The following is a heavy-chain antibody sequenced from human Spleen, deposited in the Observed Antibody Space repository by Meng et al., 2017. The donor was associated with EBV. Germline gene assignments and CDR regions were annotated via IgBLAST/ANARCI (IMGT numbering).Heavy chain of an antibody. D-gene: IGHD2-15*01. CDR3: SRASCGGVSRFGGGSDY. Sequence: QVHQQESGPGLVKPSVTLSLPCPVSGGSISNFYCCWIRQSPGKGLEWIGYIYSVGNTHYHPSLQSRVVISVDTSMNQFSLKSKSVTAADTAVYYCSRASCGGVSRFGGGSDYWGQGALVTVSS. CDR1: GGSISNFY. V-gene: IGHV4-59*01. CDR2: IYSVGNT. J-gene: IGHJ4*02.